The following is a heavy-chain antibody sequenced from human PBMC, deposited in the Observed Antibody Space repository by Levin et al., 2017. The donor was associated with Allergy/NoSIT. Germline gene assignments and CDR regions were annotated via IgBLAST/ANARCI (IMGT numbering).Heavy chain of an antibody. CDR3: ARTSSSMVRGVDAFDI. J-gene: IGHJ3*02. CDR2: IYYSGST. V-gene: IGHV4-59*01. D-gene: IGHD3-10*01. Sequence: SQTLSLTCTVSGDSISSYFWSWLRQPPGKGLKWIGYIYYSGSTNYNPSLKSRVTISVDTSKNQFSLKLSSVTAADTAVYYCARTSSSMVRGVDAFDIWGQGTMVTVSS. CDR1: GDSISSYF.